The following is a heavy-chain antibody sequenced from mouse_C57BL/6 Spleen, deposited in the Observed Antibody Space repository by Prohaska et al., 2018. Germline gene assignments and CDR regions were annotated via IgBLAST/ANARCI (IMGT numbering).Heavy chain of an antibody. CDR3: ARRENYDHSGYYAMDY. V-gene: IGHV1-58*01. CDR2: IYIGNVYT. Sequence: EVQLQQSGAELVRPGSSVKMSCKTSGYTFTSYGINWVKQRPGQCLEWIGYIYIGNVYTEYNEKLKGKATLTSDTSSSTAYMQLSSLTSEDSAIYFCARRENYDHSGYYAMDYWGQGTSVTVSS. J-gene: IGHJ4*01. D-gene: IGHD2-4*01. CDR1: GYTFTSYG.